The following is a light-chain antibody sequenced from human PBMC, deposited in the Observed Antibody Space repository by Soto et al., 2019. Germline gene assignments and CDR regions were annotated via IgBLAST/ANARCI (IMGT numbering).Light chain of an antibody. CDR3: QSADSSGTLRV. V-gene: IGLV3-25*03. CDR2: KDS. J-gene: IGLJ2*01. CDR1: ALPKQY. Sequence: SYELTQPPSVSVSPGQTARITCSGDALPKQYAYWYQQKPGQAPVLVIYKDSERPSGIPERFSGSSSGTTVTLTISGVQAEDEADYYCQSADSSGTLRVFGGGTQLTVL.